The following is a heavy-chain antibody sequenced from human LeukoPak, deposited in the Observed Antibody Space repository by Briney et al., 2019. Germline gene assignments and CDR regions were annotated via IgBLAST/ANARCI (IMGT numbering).Heavy chain of an antibody. CDR2: IIPIFGTA. CDR1: GGTFSSYA. D-gene: IGHD3-22*01. CDR3: ARDGTYYYDSNPTLRVY. Sequence: VASVKVSCKASGGTFSSYAISWVRQAPGQGLEWMGGIIPIFGTANYAQKFQGRVTITADESTSTAYMELSSLRSEDTAVYYCARDGTYYYDSNPTLRVYWGQGTLVAVSS. V-gene: IGHV1-69*13. J-gene: IGHJ4*02.